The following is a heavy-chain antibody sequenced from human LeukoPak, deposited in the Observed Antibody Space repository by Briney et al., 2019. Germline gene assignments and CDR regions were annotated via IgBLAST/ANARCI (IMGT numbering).Heavy chain of an antibody. CDR3: ARADIVATNFDY. V-gene: IGHV4-30-4*01. CDR1: GGSISSGDYY. J-gene: IGHJ4*02. CDR2: IYYSGST. Sequence: PSETLSLTCTVSGGSISSGDYYWSWIRQPPGKGLEWIGYIYYSGSTYYNPSLKSRDTISVDTSKNQFSLKLSSVTAADTAVYYCARADIVATNFDYWGQGTLVTVSS. D-gene: IGHD5-12*01.